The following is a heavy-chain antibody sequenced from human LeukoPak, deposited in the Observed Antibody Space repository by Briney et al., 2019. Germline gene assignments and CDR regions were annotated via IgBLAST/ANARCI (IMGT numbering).Heavy chain of an antibody. J-gene: IGHJ4*02. Sequence: GGSLRLSCAASGFTFSSCAMSWARQAPGKGLEWVSTIVASGGSTYSPGSVKGRFTISRDTSKNTMYLQMNSLRAEDTAVYYCARQRGNSFDYWGQGTLVTVSS. CDR2: IVASGGST. D-gene: IGHD2-15*01. CDR1: GFTFSSCA. CDR3: ARQRGNSFDY. V-gene: IGHV3-23*01.